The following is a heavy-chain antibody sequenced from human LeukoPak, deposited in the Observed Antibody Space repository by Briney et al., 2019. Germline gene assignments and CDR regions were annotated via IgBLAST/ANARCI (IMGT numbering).Heavy chain of an antibody. Sequence: PSETLSLTCTVSGGSISSSSYYWGWIRQPPGKGLEWIGSIYYSGSTYYNPSLKSRVTISVDTSKNQFSLKLSSVTAADTAVYYCARNLNTAMGDLDYWGQGTLVTVSS. D-gene: IGHD5-18*01. CDR2: IYYSGST. CDR1: GGSISSSSYY. V-gene: IGHV4-39*01. CDR3: ARNLNTAMGDLDY. J-gene: IGHJ4*02.